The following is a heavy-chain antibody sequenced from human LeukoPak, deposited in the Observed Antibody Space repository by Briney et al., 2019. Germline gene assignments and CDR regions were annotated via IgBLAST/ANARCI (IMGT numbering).Heavy chain of an antibody. D-gene: IGHD3-10*01. CDR2: ISYDGSNK. J-gene: IGHJ4*02. CDR1: GFTFSSYG. Sequence: PGGSLRLSCAASGFTFSSYGMHWVRQAPGKGLEWVAVISYDGSNKYYADSVKGRFTISRDNAKNTLFLQMDSLRDEDTAVYYCGLSMVRALSPDYWGQGTLVTVSS. CDR3: GLSMVRALSPDY. V-gene: IGHV3-30*03.